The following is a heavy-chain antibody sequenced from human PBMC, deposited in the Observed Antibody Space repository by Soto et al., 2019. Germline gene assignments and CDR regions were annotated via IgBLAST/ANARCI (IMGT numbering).Heavy chain of an antibody. CDR2: IYPGDSDT. Sequence: GESLKISCKGSGYSFTSYWIGWVRQMPGKGLEWLGIIYPGDSDTRYSPSFQGQVTISADKSISTAYLQWSSLKASDTAMYYCARRASIAAGRGGGRYWYFDLWGRGTLVTVSS. V-gene: IGHV5-51*01. J-gene: IGHJ2*01. CDR1: GYSFTSYW. D-gene: IGHD6-6*01. CDR3: ARRASIAAGRGGGRYWYFDL.